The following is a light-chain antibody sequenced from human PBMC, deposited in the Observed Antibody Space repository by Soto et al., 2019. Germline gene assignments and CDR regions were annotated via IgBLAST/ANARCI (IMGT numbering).Light chain of an antibody. Sequence: EIGWTQSPGTLSLSPGERATLSCRASQSVSSSYLAWYQQKPGQAPRLLIYGASSRATGIPDRFSGSGSGTDFTLTISRLEPEDFAVYYCQHYGSSPWTFGQGTKVEIK. J-gene: IGKJ1*01. CDR3: QHYGSSPWT. CDR1: QSVSSSY. V-gene: IGKV3-20*01. CDR2: GAS.